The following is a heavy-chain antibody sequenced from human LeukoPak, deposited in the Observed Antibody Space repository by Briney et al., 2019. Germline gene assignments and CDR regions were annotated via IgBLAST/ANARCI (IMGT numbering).Heavy chain of an antibody. D-gene: IGHD4-11*01. CDR1: GYTLTELS. J-gene: IGHJ6*02. CDR2: FDPEDGET. Sequence: ASVKVSCKVSGYTLTELSMHWVRQAPGKGLEWMGGFDPEDGETIYAQKFRGRVTMTEDTSTDTAYMELSSLRSEDTAVYYCATSPTVTISYYYYGMDVWGQGTTVTVSS. CDR3: ATSPTVTISYYYYGMDV. V-gene: IGHV1-24*01.